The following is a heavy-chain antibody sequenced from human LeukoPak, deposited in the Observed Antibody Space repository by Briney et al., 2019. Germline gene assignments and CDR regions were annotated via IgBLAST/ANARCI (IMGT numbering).Heavy chain of an antibody. J-gene: IGHJ4*02. D-gene: IGHD3-22*01. V-gene: IGHV3-21*01. CDR3: ARVAPDYYDPGDY. CDR1: GFNFTNYA. CDR2: ISTSSVYI. Sequence: GGSLRLSCAAFGFNFTNYAMSWVRQAPAKGLEWVSSISTSSVYIYYADSVKGRFTISRDNARNSLYLQMNSLRAEDTAVYYCARVAPDYYDPGDYWGQGTLVTVSS.